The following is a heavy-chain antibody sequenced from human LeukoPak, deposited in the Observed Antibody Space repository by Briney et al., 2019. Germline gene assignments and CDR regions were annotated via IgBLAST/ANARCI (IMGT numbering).Heavy chain of an antibody. Sequence: ASVKVSCTASGYTFTSYGISWVRQAPGQGLEWMGWISAYNGNTNYAQKLQGRVTMTTDTSTSTAYMELRSLRSDDTAVYYCARAIDIVVVVAATEFDYWGQGTLVTVSS. CDR2: ISAYNGNT. V-gene: IGHV1-18*01. J-gene: IGHJ4*02. CDR1: GYTFTSYG. CDR3: ARAIDIVVVVAATEFDY. D-gene: IGHD2-15*01.